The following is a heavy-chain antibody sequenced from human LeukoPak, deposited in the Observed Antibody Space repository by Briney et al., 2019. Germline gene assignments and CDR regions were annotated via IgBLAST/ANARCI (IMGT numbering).Heavy chain of an antibody. Sequence: GGSLRLSCAASGFTFSSYSMNWVRQAPGKGLEWVSYISSSSSTICYADSVKGRFTISRDNAKNSLYLQMNSLRAEDTAVYYCARGPSYPVAEYFQHWGQGTLVTVSS. CDR3: ARGPSYPVAEYFQH. D-gene: IGHD6-19*01. J-gene: IGHJ1*01. V-gene: IGHV3-48*04. CDR2: ISSSSSTI. CDR1: GFTFSSYS.